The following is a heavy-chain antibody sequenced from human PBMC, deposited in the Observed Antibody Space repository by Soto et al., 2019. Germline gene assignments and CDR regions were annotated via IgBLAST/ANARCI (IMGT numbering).Heavy chain of an antibody. V-gene: IGHV3-30-3*01. Sequence: QVQLVESGGGVVQPGRSLRLSCAASGFTFSSYAMHWVRQAPGKGLEWVAVISYDGSNKYYADSVKGRFTISRDNSKNTLYLQMNSLRAEDTAVYYCARDVEQLAPTYYYYGMDVWGQGTTVTVSS. CDR1: GFTFSSYA. CDR2: ISYDGSNK. J-gene: IGHJ6*02. CDR3: ARDVEQLAPTYYYYGMDV. D-gene: IGHD6-13*01.